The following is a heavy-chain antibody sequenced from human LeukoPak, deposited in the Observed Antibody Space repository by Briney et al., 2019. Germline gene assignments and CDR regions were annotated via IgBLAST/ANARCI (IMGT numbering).Heavy chain of an antibody. CDR1: GFTFNRYL. CDR2: INSDGSST. CDR3: ARDLRTPSDTNIAIDY. V-gene: IGHV3-74*01. J-gene: IGHJ4*02. Sequence: PGGSLRLSCAASGFTFNRYLMHWVRQGPGKGLVWVSRINSDGSSTTYADSVKGRFTISRDNAKNTMYLQMNSLRAEDTAVYYCARDLRTPSDTNIAIDYWGQGTLVTVSS. D-gene: IGHD1-14*01.